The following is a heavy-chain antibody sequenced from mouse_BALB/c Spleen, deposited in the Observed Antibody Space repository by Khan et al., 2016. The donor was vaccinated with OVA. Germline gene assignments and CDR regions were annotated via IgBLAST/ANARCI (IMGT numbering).Heavy chain of an antibody. Sequence: EVKLLESGPGLVKPSQSLSLTCPVTGYSITIEYSCNWIRQFPGNKLEWMGYINYSGHTRFNPSLKSRTSITRATSKNQFFLQLNSVTTEDTATYYCARKDYYDYDPFPYWGQGTLVTVAA. CDR2: INYSGHT. CDR1: GYSITIEYS. D-gene: IGHD2-4*01. CDR3: ARKDYYDYDPFPY. V-gene: IGHV3-2*02. J-gene: IGHJ3*01.